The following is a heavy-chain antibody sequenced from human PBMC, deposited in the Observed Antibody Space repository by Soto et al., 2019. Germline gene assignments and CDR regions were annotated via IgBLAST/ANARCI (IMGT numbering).Heavy chain of an antibody. D-gene: IGHD2-2*02. CDR3: ARHAYLNWFDP. V-gene: IGHV3-48*03. CDR2: ISSSGSTI. Sequence: PGGSLRLSCAASGFTFSSYEMNWVRQAPGKGLEWVSYISSSGSTIYYADSVKGRFTISRDNAKNSLYLQMNSLRAEDTAVYYCARHAYLNWFDPWGQGTLVTVSS. CDR1: GFTFSSYE. J-gene: IGHJ5*02.